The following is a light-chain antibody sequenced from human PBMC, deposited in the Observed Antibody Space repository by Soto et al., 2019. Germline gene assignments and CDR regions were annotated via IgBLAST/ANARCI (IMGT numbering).Light chain of an antibody. CDR1: QSVRNY. CDR3: EQRAGWPLT. CDR2: DTS. J-gene: IGKJ4*01. Sequence: EIVLTQSPATLSLSPGERATLSCRASQSVRNYLTWYQQKPGLAPRLLIYDTSTRATGIPAWFSGSGSGTDFTITISSLEPEDFAVYYCEQRAGWPLTFGGGTKVEIK. V-gene: IGKV3-11*01.